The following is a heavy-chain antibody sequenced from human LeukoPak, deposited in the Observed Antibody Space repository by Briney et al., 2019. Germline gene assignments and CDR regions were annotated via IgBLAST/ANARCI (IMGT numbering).Heavy chain of an antibody. J-gene: IGHJ4*02. D-gene: IGHD5-24*01. V-gene: IGHV4-59*08. CDR1: GGSISNYY. CDR3: ARHGGGYSFDY. Sequence: PSETLSLTCSVSGGSISNYYWSWIRQPPGKGLEWIGYIYNSGSTNYNPSLKGRVTISVDTSKNQFSLKVSSVTAADTAVYYCARHGGGYSFDYWGQGTLVTVSS. CDR2: IYNSGST.